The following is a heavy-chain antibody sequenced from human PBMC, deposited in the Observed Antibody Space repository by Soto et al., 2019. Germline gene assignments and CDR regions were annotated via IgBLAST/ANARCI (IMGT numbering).Heavy chain of an antibody. Sequence: ASVKVSCQASGFTFTTYGISWVRQAPGQGLEWMGWISAYNGNTNYAQKVQDRVTMTTDTSASTGYMELRSLRSDDTAVYYCARDFGGSGETTDYWGQGTLVTVSS. V-gene: IGHV1-18*01. J-gene: IGHJ4*02. CDR2: ISAYNGNT. D-gene: IGHD1-1*01. CDR3: ARDFGGSGETTDY. CDR1: GFTFTTYG.